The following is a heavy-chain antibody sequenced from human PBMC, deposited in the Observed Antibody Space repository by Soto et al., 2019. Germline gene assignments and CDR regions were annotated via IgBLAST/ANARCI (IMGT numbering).Heavy chain of an antibody. D-gene: IGHD3-3*01. Sequence: QVQLQESGPGLVKPSQTLSLTCTVSGGSISSGGYYWSWIRQHPGKGLEWIGYIYYSGSTYYNPSLKRRVTISVDTSKNQFALKLSSVPAADTAVYYCARGLRFLEYGMDVWGQGTTVTVSS. V-gene: IGHV4-31*03. J-gene: IGHJ6*02. CDR1: GGSISSGGYY. CDR2: IYYSGST. CDR3: ARGLRFLEYGMDV.